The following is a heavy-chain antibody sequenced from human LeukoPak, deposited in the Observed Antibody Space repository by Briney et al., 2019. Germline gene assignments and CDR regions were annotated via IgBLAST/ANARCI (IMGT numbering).Heavy chain of an antibody. Sequence: SETLSLTCTVSGGSISSSSYYWGWIRQPPGKGLEWIGSIYYSGSTYYNPSLKSRVTISVDTSKNQFSLKLSSVTAADTAVYYCARRILEWLFIFDYWGQGTLVTVSS. CDR3: ARRILEWLFIFDY. D-gene: IGHD3-3*01. V-gene: IGHV4-39*07. CDR2: IYYSGST. J-gene: IGHJ4*02. CDR1: GGSISSSSYY.